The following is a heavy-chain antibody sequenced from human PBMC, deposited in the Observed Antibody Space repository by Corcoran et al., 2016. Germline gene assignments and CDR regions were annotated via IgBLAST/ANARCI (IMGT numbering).Heavy chain of an antibody. CDR2: ISSDGSNK. J-gene: IGHJ5*02. CDR1: GFTFTDYG. CDR3: AKGDWFDP. Sequence: QVQLVESGGGVVQPGRSLRLSCAASGFTFTDYGMHWVRQAPGKGLEWVAVISSDGSNKYYADSVKGRFTISRDNSKNTLYLQVNSLRTEDTAVYYCAKGDWFDPWGQGTLVTVSS. V-gene: IGHV3-30*18.